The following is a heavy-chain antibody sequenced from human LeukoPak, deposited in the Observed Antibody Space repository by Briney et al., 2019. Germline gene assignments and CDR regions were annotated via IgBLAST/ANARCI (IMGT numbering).Heavy chain of an antibody. D-gene: IGHD2-21*01. CDR2: IYPGDSDT. V-gene: IGHV5-51*01. J-gene: IGHJ4*02. CDR1: GYSFSNYW. Sequence: GESLQISCKGSGYSFSNYWIAWVRQMPGKGLEWMGIIYPGDSDTRYSPSFQGQVTISADKSISTAYLQWSSLKASDTAMYYCARTSLIGYFDYWGQGTLVTVSS. CDR3: ARTSLIGYFDY.